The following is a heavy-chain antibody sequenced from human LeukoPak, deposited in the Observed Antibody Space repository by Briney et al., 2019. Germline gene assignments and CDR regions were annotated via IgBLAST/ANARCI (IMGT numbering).Heavy chain of an antibody. V-gene: IGHV4-39*07. J-gene: IGHJ6*03. Sequence: SETLSLTCTVSGRSIRSSSYNWGWIRQPPGKGLEWIGSIHYTGTTYYDPSLKNRVTISSDTSKNQFSLKLSSVTAADTAVYYCARIGGSFYFYYYMDVWGKGTTVTVSS. CDR3: ARIGGSFYFYYYMDV. CDR2: IHYTGTT. CDR1: GRSIRSSSYN. D-gene: IGHD1-26*01.